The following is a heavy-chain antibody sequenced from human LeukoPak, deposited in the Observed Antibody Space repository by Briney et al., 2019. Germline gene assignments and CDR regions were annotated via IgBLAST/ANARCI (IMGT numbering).Heavy chain of an antibody. V-gene: IGHV4-34*01. CDR2: INHSGST. J-gene: IGHJ6*03. CDR1: GGSFSGYY. Sequence: ASETLSLTCAVYGGSFSGYYWSWIRQPPGKGLEWIGEINHSGSTNYNPSLKSRVTISVDTSKNQFSLKLSSVTAADTAVYYCALIRIVVVPPTYYYYYMDVWGKGTTVTVSS. CDR3: ALIRIVVVPPTYYYYYMDV. D-gene: IGHD2-2*01.